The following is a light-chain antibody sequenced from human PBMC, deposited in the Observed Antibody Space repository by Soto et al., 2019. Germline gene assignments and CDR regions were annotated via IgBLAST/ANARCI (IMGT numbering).Light chain of an antibody. V-gene: IGKV3D-15*01. CDR1: QSVSSK. CDR3: QQYSNRPSLT. Sequence: EIVMAQSPATLSVSPGERVTLSCRASQSVSSKLAWYQQKPGQAPRLLIYGASTRAPGIPARFSGSGSGTDFTLTISSLQSEDCAVYYCQQYSNRPSLTFGGGIKVEIK. CDR2: GAS. J-gene: IGKJ4*01.